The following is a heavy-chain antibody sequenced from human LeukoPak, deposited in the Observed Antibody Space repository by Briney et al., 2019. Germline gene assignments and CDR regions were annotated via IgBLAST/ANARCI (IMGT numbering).Heavy chain of an antibody. CDR1: GGSISDYS. J-gene: IGHJ5*02. CDR3: ARVSRYYYDSSGYSNWFDP. Sequence: SETLSLTCTVSGGSISDYSWSWIRQPPGKGLEWIGNIYYSGSANHNPSLKSRVTISRDTSKNQFSLKLSSVTAADTAVYYCARVSRYYYDSSGYSNWFDPWGQGTLVTVSS. CDR2: IYYSGSA. D-gene: IGHD3-22*01. V-gene: IGHV4-59*08.